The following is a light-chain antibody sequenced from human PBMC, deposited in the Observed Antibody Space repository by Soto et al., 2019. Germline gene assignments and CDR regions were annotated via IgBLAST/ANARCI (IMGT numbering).Light chain of an antibody. CDR1: SSDVGGYNY. CDR3: CSYAGSYIPYV. Sequence: QSALTQPRSVSGSPGQSVTISCTGTSSDVGGYNYVSWYQQHPGKAPKLMIYDVSKRPSGVPDRLSGSKSGNTASLTISGLQAEDEADYYCCSYAGSYIPYVFGTGTKLTVL. CDR2: DVS. V-gene: IGLV2-11*01. J-gene: IGLJ1*01.